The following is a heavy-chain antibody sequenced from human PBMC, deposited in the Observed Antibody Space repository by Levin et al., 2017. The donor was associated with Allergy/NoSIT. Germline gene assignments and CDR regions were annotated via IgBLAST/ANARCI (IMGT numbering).Heavy chain of an antibody. Sequence: SETLSLTCTVSGVSISSSSYYWGWIRQPPGKGLEWIGSISYSGTTTYYNPSLKSRVTISVDTSRNQFSLKLSSVTAADTAIYYCARYDRCSGGTCRAFDIWGQGTMVTVSS. CDR2: ISYSGTTT. CDR1: GVSISSSSYY. CDR3: ARYDRCSGGTCRAFDI. D-gene: IGHD2-15*01. V-gene: IGHV4-39*07. J-gene: IGHJ3*02.